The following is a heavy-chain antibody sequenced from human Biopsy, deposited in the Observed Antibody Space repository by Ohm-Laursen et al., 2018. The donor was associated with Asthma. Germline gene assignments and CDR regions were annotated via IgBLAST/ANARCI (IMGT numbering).Heavy chain of an antibody. CDR3: ARCQVGYSSGWSLLLKKIYYSGMDV. CDR2: IMTVFGTT. V-gene: IGHV1-69*13. D-gene: IGHD6-19*01. CDR1: GGTFSNFA. Sequence: SVKVSCNAPGGTFSNFAISWVRQAPGQGLEWLGGIMTVFGTTNYAQKFQGRVTITADESTSTTYMEVTSLRSEDTAIYYCARCQVGYSSGWSLLLKKIYYSGMDVWGQGTAVTVSS. J-gene: IGHJ6*02.